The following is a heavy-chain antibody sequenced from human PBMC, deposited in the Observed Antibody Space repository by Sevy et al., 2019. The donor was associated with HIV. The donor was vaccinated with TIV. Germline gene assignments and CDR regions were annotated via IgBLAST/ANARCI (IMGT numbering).Heavy chain of an antibody. V-gene: IGHV3-23*01. CDR1: GFTFSSYA. CDR3: AKEPLSIFGVVPGDYYYYYGMDV. CDR2: ISGSGGST. D-gene: IGHD3-3*01. J-gene: IGHJ6*02. Sequence: GGSLRLSCAASGFTFSSYAMSWVRQAPGKGLEWVSAISGSGGSTYYADSVKGRFTISRDNSKNKLYLQMNSLRAEDTAVYYFAKEPLSIFGVVPGDYYYYYGMDVWGQGTTVTVSS.